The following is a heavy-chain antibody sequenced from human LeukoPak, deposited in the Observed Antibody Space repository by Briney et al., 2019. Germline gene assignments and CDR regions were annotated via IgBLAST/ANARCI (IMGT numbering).Heavy chain of an antibody. D-gene: IGHD1-14*01. J-gene: IGHJ5*02. CDR3: ARIGREPRPNWFDP. V-gene: IGHV4-39*07. Sequence: SETLSLTCTVSGGSISSGSYYWGWFRQPPGKGLEWIGYIYYNGFTRYNPSLKSRVTISGDTSKYQFSLKVSSVTAADTAVYYCARIGREPRPNWFDPWGQGTLVIVSS. CDR1: GGSISSGSYY. CDR2: IYYNGFT.